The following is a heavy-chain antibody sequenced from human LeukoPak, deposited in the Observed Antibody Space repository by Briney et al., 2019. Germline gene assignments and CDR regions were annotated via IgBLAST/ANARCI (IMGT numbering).Heavy chain of an antibody. CDR1: GDSINNNNYY. J-gene: IGHJ3*02. D-gene: IGHD3-3*01. Sequence: PSETLSLTCTVSGDSINNNNYYWGWIRQPPGKGLEWIGNIYYNGRTYYSPSLKSRGTISVDTSNNQFSLKLSSVTAADTAVYYCARITDRTIFGEIMHGFDIWGQGTPVTVSS. CDR3: ARITDRTIFGEIMHGFDI. V-gene: IGHV4-39*01. CDR2: IYYNGRT.